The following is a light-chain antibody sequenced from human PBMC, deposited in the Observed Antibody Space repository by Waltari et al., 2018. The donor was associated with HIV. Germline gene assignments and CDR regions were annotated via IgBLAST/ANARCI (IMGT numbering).Light chain of an antibody. V-gene: IGKV1-5*03. CDR3: QQYESNPET. CDR2: SAS. CDR1: QSISTW. Sequence: DIQMAQSPSTLSAVVGERVSITCRASQSISTWLAWYQQKPGRAPKLMIFSASTLQNGVPSRFSGSGSGTEFTLTISSLQPDDFATYYCQQYESNPETFGQGTKVEIK. J-gene: IGKJ1*01.